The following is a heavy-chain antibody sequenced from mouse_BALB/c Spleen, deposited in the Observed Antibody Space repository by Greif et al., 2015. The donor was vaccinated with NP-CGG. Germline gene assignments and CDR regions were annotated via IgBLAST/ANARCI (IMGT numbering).Heavy chain of an antibody. CDR1: GYTFTNYW. V-gene: IGHV1-63*02. D-gene: IGHD6-1*01. J-gene: IGHJ4*01. Sequence: VQGVESGAELVRPGTSVKISCKASGYTFTNYWLGWVKQRPGHGLEWIGDIYPGGGYTNYNEKFKGKATLTADTSSNTAYMQRSSLTSEDSAVYFCARGHAYAMDYWGQGTSVTVSS. CDR2: IYPGGGYT. CDR3: ARGHAYAMDY.